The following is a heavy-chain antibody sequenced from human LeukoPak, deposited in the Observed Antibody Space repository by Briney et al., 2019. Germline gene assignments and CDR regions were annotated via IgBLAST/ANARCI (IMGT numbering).Heavy chain of an antibody. CDR1: GFTVSSNY. Sequence: AGGSLTLSCAASGFTVSSNYMSCVRHAPGGGLEWVSVIYSGGSTYYADSVKGRFTISRDNSKNTLYLQMNSLRAEDTGVYYCGSSSSGGYYYYYYMDVWGKGTTVTVSS. CDR2: IYSGGST. CDR3: GSSSSGGYYYYYYMDV. D-gene: IGHD6-6*01. V-gene: IGHV3-66*02. J-gene: IGHJ6*03.